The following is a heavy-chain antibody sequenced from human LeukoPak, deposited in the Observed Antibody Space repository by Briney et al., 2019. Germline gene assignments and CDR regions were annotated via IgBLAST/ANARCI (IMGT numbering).Heavy chain of an antibody. CDR3: ATQGDQTYCSSTSCYALDY. Sequence: ASVKVSCKVSGYTLTELSMHWVRQAPGKGLEWMGGFDPEDGETIYARKFQGRVTMTEDTSTDTAYMELSSLRSEDTAVYYCATQGDQTYCSSTSCYALDYWGQGTLVTVSS. CDR2: FDPEDGET. V-gene: IGHV1-24*01. CDR1: GYTLTELS. J-gene: IGHJ4*02. D-gene: IGHD2-2*01.